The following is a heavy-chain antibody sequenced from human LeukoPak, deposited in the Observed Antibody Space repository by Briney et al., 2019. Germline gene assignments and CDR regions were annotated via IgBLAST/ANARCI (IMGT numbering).Heavy chain of an antibody. CDR1: GYTFNDYY. Sequence: ASVKVSCKASGYTFNDYYMHWVRQDPGQGLQWMGWINPNNGVTDYAKSFQGRVTMTRDTSISTAYMELTGLTSDDTAVYYCARQGPGIGVPGGDYFDYWGQGTLVTVSS. V-gene: IGHV1-2*02. J-gene: IGHJ4*02. CDR3: ARQGPGIGVPGGDYFDY. D-gene: IGHD6-19*01. CDR2: INPNNGVT.